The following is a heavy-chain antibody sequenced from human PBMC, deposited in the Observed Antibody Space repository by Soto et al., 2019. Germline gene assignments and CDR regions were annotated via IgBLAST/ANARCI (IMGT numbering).Heavy chain of an antibody. CDR3: ASPGGSSYGYTTYYYFGMDV. J-gene: IGHJ6*02. CDR2: IIPIFGTA. D-gene: IGHD5-18*01. Sequence: ASVKVSCKASGGTFSSYAISWVRQAPGQGLDWMGGIIPIFGTANYAQKFQGRVTITADESTSTAYMELSSLRSEDTAVYYCASPGGSSYGYTTYYYFGMDVWGQGTTVTASS. V-gene: IGHV1-69*13. CDR1: GGTFSSYA.